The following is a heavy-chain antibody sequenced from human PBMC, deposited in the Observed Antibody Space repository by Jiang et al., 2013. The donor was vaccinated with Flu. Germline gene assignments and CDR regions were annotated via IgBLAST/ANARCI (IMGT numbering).Heavy chain of an antibody. CDR1: GGSISSYY. CDR3: ARSSIPNYFDS. V-gene: IGHV4-59*01. Sequence: PGLVKPSETLSLTCSVSGGSISSYYWSWIRQPPGKGLEWIGYIYYSGSTNYNPSLKSRVTISVDTSKNQFSLKLSSVTVADTAVYYCARSSIPNYFDSWGQGTLVTVSP. J-gene: IGHJ4*02. CDR2: IYYSGST. D-gene: IGHD6-6*01.